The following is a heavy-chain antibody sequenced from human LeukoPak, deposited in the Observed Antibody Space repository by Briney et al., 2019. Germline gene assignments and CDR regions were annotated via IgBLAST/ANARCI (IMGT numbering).Heavy chain of an antibody. CDR1: GFTFSSYS. J-gene: IGHJ4*02. CDR3: ATELTQGLISY. Sequence: GSLRLSCAASGFTFSSYSMNWVRQAPGKGLEWIGEINHSGSTNYNPSLKSRVTISVDTSKNQFSLKLSSVTAADTAVYYCATELTQGLISYWGQGTLVTVSS. CDR2: INHSGST. V-gene: IGHV4-34*08. D-gene: IGHD1-1*01.